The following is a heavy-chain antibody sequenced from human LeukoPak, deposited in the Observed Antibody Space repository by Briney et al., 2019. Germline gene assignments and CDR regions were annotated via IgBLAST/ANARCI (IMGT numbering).Heavy chain of an antibody. CDR2: IRNKVNSYIT. D-gene: IGHD6-19*01. Sequence: GGSLRLSCAASGFTFSDHYMDWVRQAPGKGLEWVGRIRNKVNSYITEYAASVTGRFTISRDDSKNPLYLQMNSLKTEDTGVYYCTRVAPVTGSRYFDYWGQGAMVTVSS. CDR3: TRVAPVTGSRYFDY. J-gene: IGHJ4*02. V-gene: IGHV3-72*01. CDR1: GFTFSDHY.